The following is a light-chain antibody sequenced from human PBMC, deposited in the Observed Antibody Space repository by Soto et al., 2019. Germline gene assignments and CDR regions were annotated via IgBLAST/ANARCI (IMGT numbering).Light chain of an antibody. J-gene: IGLJ2*01. Sequence: QSVLTQPASVSGSPGQSITISCTGTSSDVGGYKYVSWYLQHPGKAPKLMIYDASNRPSGVSNRFSGSKSGNTASLTISGLQAEDEADYYCCSYTTSGTLIFGGGTKVTVL. CDR1: SSDVGGYKY. V-gene: IGLV2-14*01. CDR3: CSYTTSGTLI. CDR2: DAS.